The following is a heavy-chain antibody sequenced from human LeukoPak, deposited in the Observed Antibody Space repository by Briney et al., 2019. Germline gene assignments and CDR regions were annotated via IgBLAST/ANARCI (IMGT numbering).Heavy chain of an antibody. CDR2: INPNSGGT. J-gene: IGHJ3*02. Sequence: GASVKVSCKASGYTFTGYYMHWVRQAPGQGLDWMGLINPNSGGTNYAQKFQGRVTMTRDTSISTAYMELSRLRSDDTAVYYCARYCSSTSCHSWGAFDIWGQGTMVTVSS. CDR1: GYTFTGYY. D-gene: IGHD2-2*01. V-gene: IGHV1-2*02. CDR3: ARYCSSTSCHSWGAFDI.